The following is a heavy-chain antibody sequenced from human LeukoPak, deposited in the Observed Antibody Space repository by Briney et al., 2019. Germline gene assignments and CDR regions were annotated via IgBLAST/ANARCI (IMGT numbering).Heavy chain of an antibody. V-gene: IGHV3-23*01. Sequence: GALRLSCAASGFTFSSYDMSWVRQAPGQGLEWVSGISGSGGSTYYADSVKGRFTISRDNSKNTLYLQMNSLRAEDTALYYCAKSGPVRGVIPDYWGQGTPVTVSS. J-gene: IGHJ4*02. D-gene: IGHD3-10*01. CDR3: AKSGPVRGVIPDY. CDR1: GFTFSSYD. CDR2: ISGSGGST.